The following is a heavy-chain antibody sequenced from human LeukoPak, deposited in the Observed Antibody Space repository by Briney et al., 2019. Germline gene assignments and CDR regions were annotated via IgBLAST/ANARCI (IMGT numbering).Heavy chain of an antibody. Sequence: GGSLRLSCAASGFTLSRYGMNWVRQAPGKGLVWVSRINSEGSSTTYADSVKGRFTISRDNAKNTLILQMNSLRAEDTAVYYWARDYYSRFDYWGQGTLVTVSS. CDR2: INSEGSST. J-gene: IGHJ4*02. V-gene: IGHV3-74*01. CDR1: GFTLSRYG. D-gene: IGHD3-22*01. CDR3: ARDYYSRFDY.